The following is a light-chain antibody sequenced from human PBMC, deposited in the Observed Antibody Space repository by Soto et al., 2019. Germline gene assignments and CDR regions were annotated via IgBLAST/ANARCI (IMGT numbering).Light chain of an antibody. J-gene: IGLJ2*01. Sequence: QSVLTQPPSASGSPGQSVTISCTGTSSDVGGYKFVSWYQQHPGKAPKLLIFEVSRRHSGVPDRFSGSKSGNTASLTVSGLQAEDEADYYFSSYAGNNNVVFGGGTKLTVL. CDR1: SSDVGGYKF. CDR2: EVS. V-gene: IGLV2-8*01. CDR3: SSYAGNNNVV.